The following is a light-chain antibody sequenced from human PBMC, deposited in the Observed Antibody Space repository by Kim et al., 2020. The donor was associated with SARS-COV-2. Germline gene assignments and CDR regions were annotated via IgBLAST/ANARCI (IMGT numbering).Light chain of an antibody. J-gene: IGLJ1*01. CDR1: SSNIGRNP. Sequence: GQQVTIACSGSSSNIGRNPVTWYQQLPGTAPKLLIYSNNQRPSGVPDRFSGSKSGTSASLAISGLQSEDEADYYCAAWDDSLNGYVFGTGTKVTVL. CDR3: AAWDDSLNGYV. V-gene: IGLV1-44*01. CDR2: SNN.